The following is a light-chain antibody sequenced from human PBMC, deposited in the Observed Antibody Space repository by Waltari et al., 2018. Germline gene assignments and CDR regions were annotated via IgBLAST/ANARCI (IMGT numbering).Light chain of an antibody. J-gene: IGLJ2*01. CDR3: QVWDSSIVV. CDR2: RDS. CDR1: NIGSKN. V-gene: IGLV3-9*01. Sequence: SYELTQPLSVSVALGQTARITCGGNNIGSKNVHWYQQKPGQAPVLVIYRDSNRPSGIPERFSGSNSGNPATLTISRAQAGDEADYYCQVWDSSIVVFGGGTKLTVL.